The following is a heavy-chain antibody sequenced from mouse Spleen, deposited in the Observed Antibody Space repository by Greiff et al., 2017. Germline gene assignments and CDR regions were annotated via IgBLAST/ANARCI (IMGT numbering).Heavy chain of an antibody. CDR2: INPSNGGT. D-gene: IGHD1-1*01. J-gene: IGHJ1*03. Sequence: QVQLQQSGTELVKPGASVKLSCKASGYTFTSYWMHWVKQRPGQGLEWIGNINPSNGGTNYNEKFKSKATLTVDKSSSTAYMQLSSLTSEDSAVYYCARGGYYGSSYHWYFDVWGTGTTVTVSS. CDR1: GYTFTSYW. V-gene: IGHV1-53*01. CDR3: ARGGYYGSSYHWYFDV.